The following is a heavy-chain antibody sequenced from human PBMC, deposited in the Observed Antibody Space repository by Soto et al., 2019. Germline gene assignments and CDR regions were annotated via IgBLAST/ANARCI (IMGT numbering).Heavy chain of an antibody. CDR1: GDSVSSNSAA. D-gene: IGHD3-22*01. Sequence: SQTLSVTCAISGDSVSSNSAAWNWIRQSPSRGLEWLGRTYYRSKWYNDYAVSVKSRITINPDTSKNQFSLQLNSVTPEDTAVYYCARYYYDSQGNYFDYWGQGTLVTVSS. J-gene: IGHJ4*02. CDR2: TYYRSKWYN. V-gene: IGHV6-1*01. CDR3: ARYYYDSQGNYFDY.